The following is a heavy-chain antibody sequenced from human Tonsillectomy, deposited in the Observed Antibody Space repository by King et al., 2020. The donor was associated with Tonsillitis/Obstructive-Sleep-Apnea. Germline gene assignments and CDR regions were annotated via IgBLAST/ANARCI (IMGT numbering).Heavy chain of an antibody. CDR2: IYYSGST. J-gene: IGHJ3*02. Sequence: QMQLQESGPGLVKPSETLSLTCTVSGGSISSYYWSWIRQPPGKGLEWIGYIYYSGSTNYNPSLKSRVTISVDTSKNQFSLKLSSVTAADPAVYYCARFLPAWGAFDIWGQGTMVTVSS. D-gene: IGHD3-16*01. V-gene: IGHV4-59*01. CDR1: GGSISSYY. CDR3: ARFLPAWGAFDI.